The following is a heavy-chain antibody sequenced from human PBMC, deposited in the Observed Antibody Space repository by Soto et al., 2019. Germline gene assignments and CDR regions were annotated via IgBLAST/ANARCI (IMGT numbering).Heavy chain of an antibody. CDR3: ARGGSGYYHYPFDY. D-gene: IGHD3-22*01. V-gene: IGHV3-66*01. J-gene: IGHJ4*02. CDR2: IYNDGST. CDR1: GFTVSSNY. Sequence: EVQLVESGGGLVQPGGSLRLSCAVSGFTVSSNYMSWVRQAPGKGLEWVLVIYNDGSTYYADSVKGRFTISRDNSKNTLYLQMNSLRAEDTAVYYCARGGSGYYHYPFDYWGQGTLVTVYS.